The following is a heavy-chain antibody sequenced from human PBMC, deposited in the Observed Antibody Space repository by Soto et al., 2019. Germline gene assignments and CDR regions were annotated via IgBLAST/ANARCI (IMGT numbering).Heavy chain of an antibody. J-gene: IGHJ5*02. V-gene: IGHV1-18*01. D-gene: IGHD3-9*01. Sequence: LQSAAELRSPGASVKVSCKTSGYSFARYGVSWVRQAPGQGLEWLGWISGFNGKTEYSQTLRDRVTLTTDTSTGTAYLELRRIKSADTALYYCARDHNYFGPVGVNWFDLWGQGTLVTVSS. CDR3: ARDHNYFGPVGVNWFDL. CDR2: ISGFNGKT. CDR1: GYSFARYG.